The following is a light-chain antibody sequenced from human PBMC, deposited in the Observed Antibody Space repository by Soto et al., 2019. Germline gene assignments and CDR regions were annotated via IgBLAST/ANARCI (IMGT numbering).Light chain of an antibody. Sequence: ELVLTQSPGTLSLSPGESATLSCRATRSVSSYLAWYQQKPGQAPRLLIYDASSRPTDIPARFSGSGSGTDFTLTISSLEPEEFALYYCQQRSNWPITVGQGTRLEIK. V-gene: IGKV3-11*01. CDR2: DAS. CDR1: RSVSSY. CDR3: QQRSNWPIT. J-gene: IGKJ5*01.